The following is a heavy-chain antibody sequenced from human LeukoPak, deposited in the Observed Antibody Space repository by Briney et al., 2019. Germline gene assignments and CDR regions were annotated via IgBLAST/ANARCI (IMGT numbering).Heavy chain of an antibody. V-gene: IGHV3-74*01. D-gene: IGHD5/OR15-5a*01. CDR3: VREDSVNFPDAFDI. CDR1: GFIFSNYW. Sequence: GGSLRLSCAASGFIFSNYWMHWVRQAPGKGLVWVSRINSDGSSTRYADSVKGRFTISRDNTKNTLYLQMNSLRAEDTAVYYCVREDSVNFPDAFDIWGQGTMVTVSS. CDR2: INSDGSST. J-gene: IGHJ3*02.